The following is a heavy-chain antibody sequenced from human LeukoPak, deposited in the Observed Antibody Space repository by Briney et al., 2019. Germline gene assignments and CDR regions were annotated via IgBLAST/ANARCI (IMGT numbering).Heavy chain of an antibody. V-gene: IGHV4-34*01. J-gene: IGHJ4*02. CDR2: INHSGST. CDR1: GGSFSGYY. Sequence: SETLSLTCAVYGGSFSGYYWSWIRQPPGKGLEWIGEINHSGSTNYNPSLKSRVTISVDTSRNQFSLKLSSVTAADTAVYYCARGYCGGDCLLDYWGQGTLVTVSS. D-gene: IGHD2-21*02. CDR3: ARGYCGGDCLLDY.